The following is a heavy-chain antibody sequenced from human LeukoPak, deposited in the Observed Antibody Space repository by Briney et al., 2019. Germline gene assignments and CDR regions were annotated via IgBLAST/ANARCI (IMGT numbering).Heavy chain of an antibody. V-gene: IGHV5-51*01. D-gene: IGHD3-3*01. CDR1: GYSFTSYC. CDR3: ARSSYYDFWSGYDY. Sequence: GEALKISCKGSGYSFTSYCIGWVRRMPGKGLEWMGIIYPGDSATRYSPSFQGQVTISADKSISTAYLQWSSLKASDTAMYYCARSSYYDFWSGYDYWGQGTLVTVSS. J-gene: IGHJ4*02. CDR2: IYPGDSAT.